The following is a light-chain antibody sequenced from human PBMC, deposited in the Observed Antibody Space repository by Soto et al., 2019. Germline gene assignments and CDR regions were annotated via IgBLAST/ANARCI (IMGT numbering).Light chain of an antibody. CDR2: DGS. V-gene: IGKV3-11*01. CDR1: QNLHSF. Sequence: EIVFTQSPATLSVSPGERVTLSCRASQNLHSFLNWYQQRPGQAPRPLIYDGSKRAAGVPDRISGDGSGTDYTLTISSLEPEDFAVYYYQQRTRWPMTFGQGTRLEIK. CDR3: QQRTRWPMT. J-gene: IGKJ5*01.